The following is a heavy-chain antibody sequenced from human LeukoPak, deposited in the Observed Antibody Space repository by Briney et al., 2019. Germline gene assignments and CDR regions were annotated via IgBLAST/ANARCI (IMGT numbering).Heavy chain of an antibody. CDR2: ISWNSGSI. CDR3: AKGYYDILNPNWFDP. J-gene: IGHJ5*02. CDR1: GFTFDDYA. Sequence: PGGSLRLSCAASGFTFDDYAMHWVRQAPGKGLEWVSGISWNSGSIGYADSVKGRFTISRDNAKNSLYLQMNSLRAEDTALYYCAKGYYDILNPNWFDPWGQGTLVTVSS. D-gene: IGHD3-9*01. V-gene: IGHV3-9*01.